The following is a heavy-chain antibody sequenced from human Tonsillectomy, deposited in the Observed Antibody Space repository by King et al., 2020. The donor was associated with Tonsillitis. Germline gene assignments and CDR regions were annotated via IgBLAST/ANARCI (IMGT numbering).Heavy chain of an antibody. J-gene: IGHJ4*02. CDR2: INNDGSTT. V-gene: IGHV3-74*01. CDR1: GFTFSSYW. CDR3: ARDEGSGSGLRGFDY. Sequence: VQLVESGGGLVQPGGSLRLSCAASGFTFSSYWMHWVRQAPGKGLVWVSRINNDGSTTNYAESVKGRFTISRDKAKNTLYLHLTSLGGEDMAVYYCARDEGSGSGLRGFDYWGQGTLVTVSS. D-gene: IGHD1-26*01.